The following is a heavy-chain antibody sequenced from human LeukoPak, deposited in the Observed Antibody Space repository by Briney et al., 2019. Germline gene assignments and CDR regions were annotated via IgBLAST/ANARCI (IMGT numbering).Heavy chain of an antibody. CDR1: GYTFTGYY. J-gene: IGHJ4*02. CDR2: INTNSGGT. V-gene: IGHV1-2*02. Sequence: ASVTVSCKASGYTFTGYYMHWVRQAPGQGLEWMGWINTNSGGTNYAQKMQGRVTMTRDTSISTAYMKLNRLRSDDTAVYYCARNIRTGFDYYDSSGYCPHYFDYWGQGTLVTVSS. CDR3: ARNIRTGFDYYDSSGYCPHYFDY. D-gene: IGHD3-22*01.